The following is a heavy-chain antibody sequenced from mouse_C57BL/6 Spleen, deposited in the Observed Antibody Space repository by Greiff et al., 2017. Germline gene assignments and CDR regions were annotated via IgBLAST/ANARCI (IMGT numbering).Heavy chain of an antibody. CDR1: GFTFNDYY. D-gene: IGHD2-4*01. CDR2: IDPEDGDT. CDR3: ANADNDYDEPFAY. J-gene: IGHJ3*01. V-gene: IGHV14-1*01. Sequence: EVQLQQPGAELVRPGASVKLSCTASGFTFNDYYMHWVKQRPEQGLEWIGRIDPEDGDTDYAPKFQGKATMTVDTSSNTAYLQLSSLTSEDTAVYYGANADNDYDEPFAYWGQGTLVTVSA.